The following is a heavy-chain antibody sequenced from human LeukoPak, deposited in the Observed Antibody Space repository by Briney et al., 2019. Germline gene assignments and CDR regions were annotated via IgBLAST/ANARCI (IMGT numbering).Heavy chain of an antibody. CDR1: GDGISDIY. CDR3: ARPYYYDSRIDP. CDR2: IHTSGST. J-gene: IGHJ5*02. D-gene: IGHD3-22*01. V-gene: IGHV4-4*09. Sequence: SETLSLTCAVSGDGISDIYWSWIRQPPGKGLEWIGFIHTSGSTYYIPSLKSRVTMSVDTSKNQFSLKLSSVTAADTAVYYCARPYYYDSRIDPWGQGTLVTVSS.